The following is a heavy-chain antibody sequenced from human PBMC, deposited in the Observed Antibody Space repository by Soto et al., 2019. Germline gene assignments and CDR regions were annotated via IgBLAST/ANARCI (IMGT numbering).Heavy chain of an antibody. D-gene: IGHD6-19*01. CDR1: GCTFSSYW. CDR2: INSDGSST. J-gene: IGHJ4*02. Sequence: VLSQRLCWAAAGCTFSSYWMHWVSQAPGKGLVWVSRINSDGSSTSYADSVKGRFTISRDNAKNTLYLQMNSLRAEDTAVYYCTRSSSGWYFASWGQGTLVTVSS. V-gene: IGHV3-74*01. CDR3: TRSSSGWYFAS.